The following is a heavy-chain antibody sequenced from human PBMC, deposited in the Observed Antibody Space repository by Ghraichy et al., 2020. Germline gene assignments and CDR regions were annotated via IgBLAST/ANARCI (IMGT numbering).Heavy chain of an antibody. J-gene: IGHJ4*02. CDR3: ARGGRGIVATIGN. CDR2: IYSGGST. D-gene: IGHD5-12*01. Sequence: GSLRLSCAASGFTVSSNYMSWVRQAPGKGLEWVSVIYSGGSTYYADSVKGRFTISRDNSKNTLYLQMNSLRAEDTAVYYCARGGRGIVATIGNWGQGTLVTVSS. CDR1: GFTVSSNY. V-gene: IGHV3-53*01.